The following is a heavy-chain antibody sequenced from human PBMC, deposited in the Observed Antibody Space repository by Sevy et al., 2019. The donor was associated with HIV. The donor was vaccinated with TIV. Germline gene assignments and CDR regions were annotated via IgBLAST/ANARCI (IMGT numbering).Heavy chain of an antibody. Sequence: GGSLRLSCVASGFTLSNYDMTWVRQTPGKGLEWVSGIGHNGDNTHHACSVKGRFSISRDNSKNTLDLQMNSLRAEDTAVYYCAKGVRLGGPIYYGMDVWGQGSTVTVSS. CDR1: GFTLSNYD. CDR2: IGHNGDNT. J-gene: IGHJ6*02. D-gene: IGHD3-10*02. CDR3: AKGVRLGGPIYYGMDV. V-gene: IGHV3-23*01.